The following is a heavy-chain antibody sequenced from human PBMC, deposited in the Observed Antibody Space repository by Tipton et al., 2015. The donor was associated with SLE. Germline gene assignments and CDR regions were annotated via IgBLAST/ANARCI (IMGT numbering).Heavy chain of an antibody. Sequence: TLSLTCAVYGGSFSGYYWSWIRQPPGKGLEWIGEINHSGSTNYNPSLKSRVTISVDTSKNQFSLKLSSVTAADTAVYYCASAMGYYYGMDVWGQGTTVTVSS. CDR1: GGSFSGYY. D-gene: IGHD2-2*01. CDR3: ASAMGYYYGMDV. CDR2: INHSGST. V-gene: IGHV4-34*01. J-gene: IGHJ6*02.